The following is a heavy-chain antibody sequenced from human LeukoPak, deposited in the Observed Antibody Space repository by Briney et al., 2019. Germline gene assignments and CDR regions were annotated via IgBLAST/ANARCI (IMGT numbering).Heavy chain of an antibody. Sequence: GGSLRLSCAASGFTFSSYGIHWVRQAPGKGLEWVALISYDRSNKYYADSVKGRFTISRDNSKNTLYLQMNSLRAEDTAVYYCARGPWGLVITYYFDYWGQGTLVTVSS. D-gene: IGHD3-22*01. J-gene: IGHJ4*02. V-gene: IGHV3-30*03. CDR2: ISYDRSNK. CDR3: ARGPWGLVITYYFDY. CDR1: GFTFSSYG.